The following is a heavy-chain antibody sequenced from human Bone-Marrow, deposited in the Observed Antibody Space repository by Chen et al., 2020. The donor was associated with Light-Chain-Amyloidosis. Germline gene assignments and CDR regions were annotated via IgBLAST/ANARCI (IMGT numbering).Heavy chain of an antibody. Sequence: GLEWIGRIYTSGSTNYNPSLKSRVTMSVDTSKNQFSLKLSSVTAADTAVYYCASRHLFDPGAFDIWGQGTMVTVSS. V-gene: IGHV4-4*07. J-gene: IGHJ3*02. CDR3: ASRHLFDPGAFDI. CDR2: IYTSGST.